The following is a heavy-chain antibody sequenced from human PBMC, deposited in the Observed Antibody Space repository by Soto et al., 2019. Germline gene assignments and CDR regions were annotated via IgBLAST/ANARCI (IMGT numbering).Heavy chain of an antibody. D-gene: IGHD3-22*01. CDR2: NSSTGLNT. Sequence: GGSLRLSCAASGFSFTTYGMSWVRQAPGKGLEWVSDNSSTGLNTYLADSEKGRFTISRDNSKNTLYLQMNSLRVDDTAVYFCTKSWLFEKNWFDPWGQGTLVTVSS. J-gene: IGHJ5*02. CDR3: TKSWLFEKNWFDP. V-gene: IGHV3-23*01. CDR1: GFSFTTYG.